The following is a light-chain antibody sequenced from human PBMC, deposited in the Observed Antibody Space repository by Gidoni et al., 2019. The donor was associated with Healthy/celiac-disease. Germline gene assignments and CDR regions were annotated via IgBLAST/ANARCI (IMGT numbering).Light chain of an antibody. J-gene: IGLJ1*01. CDR1: SSDVGGYNY. CDR2: EVS. CDR3: SSYTSSSTFYV. V-gene: IGLV2-14*01. Sequence: QSALTQPASVSGSPGQSITISCPCTSSDVGGYNYVSWYQQPPGKAPKLMIYEVSNRPSGVSNRFSGSKSGNTASLTISGLQAEDEADYYCSSYTSSSTFYVFGTGTKVTVL.